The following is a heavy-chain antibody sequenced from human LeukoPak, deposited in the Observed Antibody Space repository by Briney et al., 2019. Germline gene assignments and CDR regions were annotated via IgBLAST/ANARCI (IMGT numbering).Heavy chain of an antibody. D-gene: IGHD1-26*01. CDR2: IKQDGSEK. CDR1: GFAFSNYR. J-gene: IGHJ4*02. CDR3: ARDTRTFDF. V-gene: IGHV3-7*01. Sequence: GGSLRLSCAASGFAFSNYRMNRVRQAPGKGLEWVANIKQDGSEKYYVDSVKGRFTISRDNAKNSLFLQMNSLRAEDSAVYYCARDTRTFDFWGQGTLVTVSS.